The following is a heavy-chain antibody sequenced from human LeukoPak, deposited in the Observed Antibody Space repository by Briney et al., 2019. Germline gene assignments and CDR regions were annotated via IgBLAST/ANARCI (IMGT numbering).Heavy chain of an antibody. CDR2: ISPYNGNT. D-gene: IGHD5-12*01. CDR3: AGQGGYARSWFDP. J-gene: IGHJ5*02. CDR1: GYTFTSYG. V-gene: IGHV1-18*01. Sequence: ASVKVSCKVSGYTFTSYGIGWVRQAPGQGLEWMGWISPYNGNTKYAQKFQGRVIMTTDTSTTTVYMELRSLTSDDTAVYYCAGQGGYARSWFDPWGQGTLVTVSS.